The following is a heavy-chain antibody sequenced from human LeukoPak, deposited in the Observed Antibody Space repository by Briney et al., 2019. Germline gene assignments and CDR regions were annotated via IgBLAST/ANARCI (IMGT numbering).Heavy chain of an antibody. V-gene: IGHV4-34*01. CDR1: GGSISSYY. D-gene: IGHD6-13*01. CDR2: INHSGST. J-gene: IGHJ6*03. Sequence: SETLSLICTVSGGSISSYYWSWIRQPPGKGLEWIGEINHSGSTNYNPSLKSRVTISVDTSKNQFSLKLSSVTAADTAVYYCARGTGYSSSWRLFYYYYYMDVWGKGTTVTVSS. CDR3: ARGTGYSSSWRLFYYYYYMDV.